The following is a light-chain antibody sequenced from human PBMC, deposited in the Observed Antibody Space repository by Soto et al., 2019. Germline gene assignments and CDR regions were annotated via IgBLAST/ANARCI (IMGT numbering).Light chain of an antibody. V-gene: IGKV1-27*01. Sequence: DIQMTQSPSSLSTSIGGRVTLTCRASQGIGSYLAWYQQKPGKAPQLLIYSASTLQSGVPSRFSGSGSGTDFTLTISSLQPEDVATYYCHNYDNVPIAFGPGTKVDIK. CDR1: QGIGSY. J-gene: IGKJ3*01. CDR2: SAS. CDR3: HNYDNVPIA.